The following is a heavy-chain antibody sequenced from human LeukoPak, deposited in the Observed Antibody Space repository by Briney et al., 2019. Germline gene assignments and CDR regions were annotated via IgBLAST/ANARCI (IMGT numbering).Heavy chain of an antibody. D-gene: IGHD6-13*01. CDR3: AKDSGSVSTYFDY. CDR1: GFTFSSYG. Sequence: PGGSLRLSCAASGFTFSSYGMHWVRQAPGKGLEWVAFIRYDGSNKYYADSVKGRFTISRDNSKNTLYLQMNSLRAEDTAVYYCAKDSGSVSTYFDYWGQGTLVTVSS. CDR2: IRYDGSNK. J-gene: IGHJ4*02. V-gene: IGHV3-30*02.